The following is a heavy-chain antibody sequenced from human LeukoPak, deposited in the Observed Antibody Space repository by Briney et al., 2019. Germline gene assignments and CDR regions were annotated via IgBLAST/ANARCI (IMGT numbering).Heavy chain of an antibody. Sequence: GGSLRLSCAASGFTFNAYSMKWVRQAPGKGLEWVSNIISRGDTTHYAASVKGRFTISRDNAKNSVFLHLNSLRGDDTAVYYCARGRGYCTGVSCDIDYWGQGTLVTVSS. J-gene: IGHJ4*02. V-gene: IGHV3-48*04. CDR3: ARGRGYCTGVSCDIDY. CDR1: GFTFNAYS. CDR2: IISRGDTT. D-gene: IGHD2-8*02.